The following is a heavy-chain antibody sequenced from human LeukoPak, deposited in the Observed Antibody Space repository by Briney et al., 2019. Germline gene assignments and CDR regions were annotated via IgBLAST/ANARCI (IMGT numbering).Heavy chain of an antibody. Sequence: QAGGSLRLSCAASGFTFSHYNMNWVRQAPGKGLEWVSYITGSSSTIYYADSVKGRFTISRDNAKNSLYLQMNSLRAEDTAVYYCARDGVEFYNWFDPWGQGTLVTVSP. CDR2: ITGSSSTI. J-gene: IGHJ5*02. CDR3: ARDGVEFYNWFDP. D-gene: IGHD2-21*01. CDR1: GFTFSHYN. V-gene: IGHV3-48*01.